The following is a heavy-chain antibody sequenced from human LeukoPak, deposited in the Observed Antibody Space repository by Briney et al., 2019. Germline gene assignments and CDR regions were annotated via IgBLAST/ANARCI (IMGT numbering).Heavy chain of an antibody. CDR2: IRYDGSNK. CDR3: AKDRTYCTNAICYNAFDI. V-gene: IGHV3-30*02. Sequence: PGGTLRLSCAASGFTFSSYGMSWVRQAPGKGLEWVAFIRYDGSNKYYTDSVKGRFTISRDNSKNTLYLQMNSLRAEDTAVYYCAKDRTYCTNAICYNAFDIWGQGTMITVSS. J-gene: IGHJ3*02. CDR1: GFTFSSYG. D-gene: IGHD2-8*01.